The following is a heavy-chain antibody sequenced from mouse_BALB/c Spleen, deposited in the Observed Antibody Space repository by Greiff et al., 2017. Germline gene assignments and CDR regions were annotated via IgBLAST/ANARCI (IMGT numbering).Heavy chain of an antibody. CDR2: IWAGGST. CDR3: ARDRDYYGNAMDY. CDR1: GFSLTSYG. Sequence: VHLVESGPGLVAPSQSLSITCTVSGFSLTSYGVHWVRQPPGKGLEWLGVIWAGGSTNYNSALMSRLSISKDNSKSQVFLKMNSLQTDDTAMYYCARDRDYYGNAMDYWGQGTSVTVSS. J-gene: IGHJ4*01. D-gene: IGHD1-1*01. V-gene: IGHV2-9*02.